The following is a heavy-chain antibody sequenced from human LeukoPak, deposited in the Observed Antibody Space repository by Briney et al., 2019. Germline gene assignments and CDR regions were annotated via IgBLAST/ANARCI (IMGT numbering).Heavy chain of an antibody. D-gene: IGHD3-3*01. CDR3: AKDHDFWSGYYSGGDY. J-gene: IGHJ4*02. CDR1: GFTFSSYG. CDR2: IRYDGSNK. Sequence: GRSLRLSCAASGFTFSSYGMHWVRQAPGKGLEWVAFIRYDGSNKYYADSVKGRFTISRDNSKNTLYLQMNSLRAEDTAVYYCAKDHDFWSGYYSGGDYWGQGTLVTVSS. V-gene: IGHV3-30*02.